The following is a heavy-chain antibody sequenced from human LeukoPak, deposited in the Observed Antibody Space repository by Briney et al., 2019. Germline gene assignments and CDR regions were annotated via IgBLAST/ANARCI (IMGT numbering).Heavy chain of an antibody. V-gene: IGHV1-2*02. Sequence: GASVMVSCKASGYTFTGYYLHWVRQAPGQGLEWMGWINPNSGGTNYAQKFQGRVTMTRDTSISTAYMELSRLRSDDTAVYYCARLDDSSGYYYGGDYWGQGTLVTVSS. CDR1: GYTFTGYY. D-gene: IGHD3-22*01. CDR3: ARLDDSSGYYYGGDY. CDR2: INPNSGGT. J-gene: IGHJ4*02.